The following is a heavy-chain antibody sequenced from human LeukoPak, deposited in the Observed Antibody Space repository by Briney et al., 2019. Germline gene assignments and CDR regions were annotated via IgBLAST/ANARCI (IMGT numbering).Heavy chain of an antibody. V-gene: IGHV4-59*08. CDR1: GGSISGYY. CDR3: ARYSYGGFYFDY. Sequence: SETLTLTCTVSGGSISGYYWSWLRQPPGKGLEWIGYLYYDGSTTYNPSLKSRVTISLDTSKNQFFLKLSSVTAADTAVYYCARYSYGGFYFDYWGQGTLVTVSS. D-gene: IGHD5-18*01. CDR2: LYYDGST. J-gene: IGHJ4*02.